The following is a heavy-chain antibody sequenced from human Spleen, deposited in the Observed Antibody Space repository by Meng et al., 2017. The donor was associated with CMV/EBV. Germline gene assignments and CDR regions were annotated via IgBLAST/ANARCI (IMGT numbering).Heavy chain of an antibody. Sequence: GESLKISCAASGFTFSSYSMNWVRQAPGTGLEWVSYISSSSSTIYYADSVKGRFTISRDNAKNSLYLQMNSLRAEDTAVYYCARVTVVPALYYYYGMDVWGQGTTVTVSS. CDR1: GFTFSSYS. CDR3: ARVTVVPALYYYYGMDV. CDR2: ISSSSSTI. J-gene: IGHJ6*02. V-gene: IGHV3-48*04. D-gene: IGHD2-2*01.